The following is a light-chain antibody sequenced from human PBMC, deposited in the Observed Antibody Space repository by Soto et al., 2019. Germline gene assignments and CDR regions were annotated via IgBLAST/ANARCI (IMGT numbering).Light chain of an antibody. CDR1: QSVSSSY. Sequence: ELVLTQSPGTLSLSPGERATLSCRASQSVSSSYLGWYQQKPGQAPRLLIYGASSRATGIPDRFSGSGSGTDFTLTISRLEPEDFALYYCQQFASSPPTFGQGTKVEIK. J-gene: IGKJ1*01. CDR2: GAS. V-gene: IGKV3-20*01. CDR3: QQFASSPPT.